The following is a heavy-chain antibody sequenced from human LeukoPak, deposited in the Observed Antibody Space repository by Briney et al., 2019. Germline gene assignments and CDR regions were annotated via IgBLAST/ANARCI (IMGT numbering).Heavy chain of an antibody. D-gene: IGHD6-19*01. Sequence: SETLSLTCTVSGDSISSSSYYWGWIRQPAGKGLEWIGRIYTSGSTNYNPSLKSRVTISVDTSKNQFSLKLSSVTAADTAVYYCARVRIAVAQYYYYYYMDVWGKGTTVTISS. V-gene: IGHV4-61*02. CDR2: IYTSGST. CDR1: GDSISSSSYY. J-gene: IGHJ6*03. CDR3: ARVRIAVAQYYYYYYMDV.